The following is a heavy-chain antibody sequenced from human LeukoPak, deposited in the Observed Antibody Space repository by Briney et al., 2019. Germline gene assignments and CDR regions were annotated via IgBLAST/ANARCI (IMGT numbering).Heavy chain of an antibody. Sequence: GASVKVSCKASGGTFSSYAISWVRQAPGQGLEWMGRIIPILGIANYAQKFQGRVTITADKSTSTAYMELSSLRSEDTAVYYCARGVCSGGSCYSEPQYYYYYYGMDVWGQGTTVTVSS. CDR3: ARGVCSGGSCYSEPQYYYYYYGMDV. V-gene: IGHV1-69*04. CDR1: GGTFSSYA. CDR2: IIPILGIA. J-gene: IGHJ6*02. D-gene: IGHD2-15*01.